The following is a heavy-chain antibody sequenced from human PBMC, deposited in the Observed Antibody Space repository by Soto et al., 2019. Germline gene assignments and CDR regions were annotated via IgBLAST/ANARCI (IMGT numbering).Heavy chain of an antibody. V-gene: IGHV5-51*01. CDR3: ARQLGHDYINNWFDP. CDR1: GYRFTSYW. D-gene: IGHD4-4*01. CDR2: IYPGDSDA. J-gene: IGHJ5*02. Sequence: GESLKISCKGSGYRFTSYWIAWVRQMPGKGLEWMGIIYPGDSDARYSPSFQGQVTISVDKSISTAYLQWSSLKASDTAIYYCARQLGHDYINNWFDPWGQGTLVTVSS.